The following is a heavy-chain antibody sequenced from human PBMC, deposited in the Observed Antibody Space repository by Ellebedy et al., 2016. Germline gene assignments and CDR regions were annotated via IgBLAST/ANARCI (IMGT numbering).Heavy chain of an antibody. CDR3: ARAFADDAFDI. D-gene: IGHD3-10*01. V-gene: IGHV3-48*04. CDR1: GFTFSSYS. Sequence: GESLKISXAASGFTFSSYSMNWVRQAPGKGLEWVSYISSSSSTIYYADSVKGRFTISRDNAKNSLYLQMNSLRAEDTAVYYCARAFADDAFDIWGQGTMVTVSS. CDR2: ISSSSSTI. J-gene: IGHJ3*02.